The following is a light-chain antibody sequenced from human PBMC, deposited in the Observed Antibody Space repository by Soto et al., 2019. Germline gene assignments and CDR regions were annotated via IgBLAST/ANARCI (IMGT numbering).Light chain of an antibody. J-gene: IGLJ2*01. V-gene: IGLV1-40*01. CDR3: QSYDRSLSALVVV. CDR1: SSNIGAGYD. Sequence: QSVLTQPPSVSGAPGQRVTISCTGSSSNIGAGYDVHWYQQLPGTAPKLLIYGNSNRPSGVPDRFSGSKSGTSASLAITGLQAEDEADYYCQSYDRSLSALVVVFGGGTKLTVL. CDR2: GNS.